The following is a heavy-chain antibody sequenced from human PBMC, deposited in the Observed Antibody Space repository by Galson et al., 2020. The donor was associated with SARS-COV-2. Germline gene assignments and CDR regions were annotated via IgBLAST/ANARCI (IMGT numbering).Heavy chain of an antibody. CDR1: GSTSRTYS. J-gene: IGHJ4*02. V-gene: IGHV3-74*03. CDR2: LNDDGSAT. CDR3: STVLAS. Sequence: GESLQISSAATGSTSRTYSIHWLRPVPGKGLVCVARLNDDGSATTYADSVKGRFTISRHNANNTMYQQITNQRANHTTVNYCSTVLASWGQGTLVTGSA.